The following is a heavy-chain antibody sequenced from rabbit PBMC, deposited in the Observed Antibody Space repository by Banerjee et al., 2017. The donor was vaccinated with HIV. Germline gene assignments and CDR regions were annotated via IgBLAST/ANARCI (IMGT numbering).Heavy chain of an antibody. V-gene: IGHV1S40*01. Sequence: QSLEETGGGLVQPGGSLTLSCKASGFDFSSYYMSWVRQAPGKGLEWIACIYTSTGGSYYASWAKGRFTISKTSSTTVTLQMTSLTAADTATYFCARGSYDDYGDWDSFNLWGPGTLVTVS. J-gene: IGHJ4*01. CDR3: ARGSYDDYGDWDSFNL. CDR1: GFDFSSYY. CDR2: IYTSTGGS. D-gene: IGHD2-1*01.